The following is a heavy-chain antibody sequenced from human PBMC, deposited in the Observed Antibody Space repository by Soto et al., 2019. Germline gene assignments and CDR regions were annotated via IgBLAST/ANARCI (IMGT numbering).Heavy chain of an antibody. CDR3: AKVSSSWYAGFFDL. Sequence: EVQLLESGGGLVQPGRSLRLSCTASGLTFSSHAMTWVRQAPGKGLEWVSGLSDSGDSIYYADSVKGRFTIYRDNSMNTLYLQMNTLRVEDTAVYYCAKVSSSWYAGFFDLWGQGTLVTVSS. J-gene: IGHJ4*02. V-gene: IGHV3-23*01. D-gene: IGHD6-13*01. CDR1: GLTFSSHA. CDR2: LSDSGDSI.